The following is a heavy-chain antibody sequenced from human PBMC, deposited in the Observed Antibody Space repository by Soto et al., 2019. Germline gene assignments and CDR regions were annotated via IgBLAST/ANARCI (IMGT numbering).Heavy chain of an antibody. CDR3: ARDLDHLWSGYGAAFDI. CDR2: ISAYNGNT. CDR1: GYTFTSYG. V-gene: IGHV1-18*01. D-gene: IGHD3-3*02. Sequence: GASVKVSCKASGYTFTSYGISWVRQAPGQGLEWMGWISAYNGNTNYAQKLQGRVTMTTDTSTSTAYMELRSLRSDDTAVYYCARDLDHLWSGYGAAFDIWGQGTMVTVSS. J-gene: IGHJ3*02.